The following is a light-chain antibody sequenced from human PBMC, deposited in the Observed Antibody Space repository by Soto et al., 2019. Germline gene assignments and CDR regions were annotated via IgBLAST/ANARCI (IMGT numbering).Light chain of an antibody. CDR3: TSFTTNSIWV. Sequence: QSALTQPASVSGSPGQSITISCTGTSSDVGIYNYVSWYQQHPGKAPKLMICEVSNRPSGVSNRFSGSKSGNTASLTISGXXAEDEADYYCTSFTTNSIWVXGGGTKLTVL. J-gene: IGLJ3*02. CDR2: EVS. CDR1: SSDVGIYNY. V-gene: IGLV2-14*01.